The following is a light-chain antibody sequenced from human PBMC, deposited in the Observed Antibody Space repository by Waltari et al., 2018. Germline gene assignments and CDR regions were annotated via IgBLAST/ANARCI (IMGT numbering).Light chain of an antibody. CDR3: CSYAGSYTFV. V-gene: IGLV2-11*01. J-gene: IGLJ2*01. Sequence: QSALTQPRSVSGSPGQSVTISCPGTSSDVGGYNYVSWYQQHPGKAPKIMIYDVSQRSSGVPDRFSGSKSGNTASLTISGLQAEDEADYYCCSYAGSYTFVFGGGTKLTVL. CDR2: DVS. CDR1: SSDVGGYNY.